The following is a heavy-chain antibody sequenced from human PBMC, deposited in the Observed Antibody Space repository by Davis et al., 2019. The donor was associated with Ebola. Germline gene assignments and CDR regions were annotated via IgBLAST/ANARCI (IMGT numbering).Heavy chain of an antibody. CDR3: ARPVTSSGPFDY. CDR1: GGSISSYY. CDR2: IYYSGST. V-gene: IGHV4-39*01. J-gene: IGHJ4*02. D-gene: IGHD3-22*01. Sequence: SETLSLTCTVSGGSISSYYWGWIRQPPGKGLEWIGSIYYSGSTYYNPSLKSRVTISVDTSKNQFSLKLSSVTAADTAMYYCARPVTSSGPFDYWGQGTLVTVSS.